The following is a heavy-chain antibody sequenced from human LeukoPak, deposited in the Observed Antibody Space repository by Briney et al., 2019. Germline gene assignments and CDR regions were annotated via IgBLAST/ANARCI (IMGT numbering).Heavy chain of an antibody. J-gene: IGHJ5*02. CDR1: GYSISSGYY. D-gene: IGHD3-10*01. CDR2: IYYSGST. Sequence: SETLSLTCAVSGYSISSGYYWSWIRQPPGKGLEWIGYIYYSGSTNYNPSLKSRVTISVDTSKNQFSLKLSSVTAADTAVYYCARGRIGWFDPWGQGTLVTVSS. CDR3: ARGRIGWFDP. V-gene: IGHV4-61*01.